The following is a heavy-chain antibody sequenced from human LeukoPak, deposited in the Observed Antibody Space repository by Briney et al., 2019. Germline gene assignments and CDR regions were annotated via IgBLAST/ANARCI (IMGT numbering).Heavy chain of an antibody. V-gene: IGHV5-51*01. D-gene: IGHD3-10*01. J-gene: IGHJ4*02. CDR3: ARWYGPGRGDY. CDR2: IYPGDSDT. Sequence: GESLQISCKGSGYNFTIYWIGWVRQVPGKGLEWMGIIYPGDSDTRYSPSFQGQVTISADQSISTAYLQWSSLKASDTAMYYCARWYGPGRGDYWGQGTLVTVSS. CDR1: GYNFTIYW.